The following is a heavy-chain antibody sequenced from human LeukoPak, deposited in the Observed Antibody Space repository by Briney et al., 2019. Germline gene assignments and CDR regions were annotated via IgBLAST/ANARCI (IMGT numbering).Heavy chain of an antibody. Sequence: GGSLRLSCAASGFTFSSFWMSWVRQAPGEGLEWVAHINADGSEKDYVDSVKGRLTISRDNAANSVSLQMNSLRVEDTAVYYCGRGHFGLDVWGQGTTVTVSS. J-gene: IGHJ6*02. V-gene: IGHV3-7*01. CDR3: GRGHFGLDV. CDR1: GFTFSSFW. CDR2: INADGSEK.